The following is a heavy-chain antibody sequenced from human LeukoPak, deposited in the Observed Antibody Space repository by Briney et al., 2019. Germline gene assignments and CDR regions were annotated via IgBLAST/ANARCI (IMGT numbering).Heavy chain of an antibody. CDR3: ARHLPSAWFDP. CDR2: IYYSGST. CDR1: GGCISSYY. Sequence: PSETLSLTCTVSGGCISSYYWSWIRRPPGKGLEWIGYIYYSGSTNYNPSLKSRVTISVDTSKNQFSLKLSSVTAADTAVYYCARHLPSAWFDPWGQGTLVTVSS. J-gene: IGHJ5*02. V-gene: IGHV4-59*01.